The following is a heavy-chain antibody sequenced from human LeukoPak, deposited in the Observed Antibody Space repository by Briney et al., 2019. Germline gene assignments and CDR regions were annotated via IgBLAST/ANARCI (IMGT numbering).Heavy chain of an antibody. D-gene: IGHD5-24*01. Sequence: GASVKVSCKASGGTFSSYAISWVRQAPGQGLEWMGRIIPILGIANYAQKFQGRVTITADKSTSTAYMELSSLRSEDTAVYYCAVRAGSGLCYFDYWGQGTLVTVSS. CDR3: AVRAGSGLCYFDY. CDR1: GGTFSSYA. CDR2: IIPILGIA. V-gene: IGHV1-69*04. J-gene: IGHJ4*02.